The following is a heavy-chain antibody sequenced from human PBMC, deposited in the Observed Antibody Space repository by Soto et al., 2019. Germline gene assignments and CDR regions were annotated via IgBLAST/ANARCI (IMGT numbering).Heavy chain of an antibody. CDR1: GGTFSSYA. CDR2: IIPIFGTA. D-gene: IGHD2-2*01. CDR3: AREPGRYCSSTSCYPDTFDS. V-gene: IGHV1-69*06. J-gene: IGHJ4*02. Sequence: SVKVSCKASGGTFSSYAISWVRQAPGQGLEWMGGIIPIFGTANYAQKFQGRVTITADKSTSTAYMELSSLRSEDTAVYYCAREPGRYCSSTSCYPDTFDSWGQGTLVTVSS.